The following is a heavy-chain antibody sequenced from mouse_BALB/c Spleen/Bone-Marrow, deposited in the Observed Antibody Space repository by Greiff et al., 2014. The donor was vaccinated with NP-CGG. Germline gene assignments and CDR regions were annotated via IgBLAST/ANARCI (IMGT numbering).Heavy chain of an antibody. V-gene: IGHV1-80*01. J-gene: IGHJ2*01. CDR3: ARGGISVDY. CDR2: IYPGDGDT. Sequence: VKLMESGAELVRPGSSVKVSCKASGYAFSVYWMNWVKQRPGQGLEWIGQIYPGDGDTNYNGKFKGRATLPADKSSNTAYMQLSSLTSEDSAVYFCARGGISVDYWGQGTTLTVSS. CDR1: GYAFSVYW.